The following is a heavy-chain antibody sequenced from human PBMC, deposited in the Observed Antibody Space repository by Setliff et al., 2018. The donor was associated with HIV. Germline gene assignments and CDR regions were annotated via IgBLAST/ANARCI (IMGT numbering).Heavy chain of an antibody. CDR3: ARGPGATPSPLPYFDY. J-gene: IGHJ4*02. CDR1: GGSISSYY. D-gene: IGHD1-26*01. Sequence: PSETLSLTCTVSGGSISSYYWSWIRQPPGKGLEWIGYIYTSGSTNYNPSLKSRVTISVDTSKNQFSLKLSSVTAADTAVYYCARGPGATPSPLPYFDYWGQGTLGTVSS. V-gene: IGHV4-4*08. CDR2: IYTSGST.